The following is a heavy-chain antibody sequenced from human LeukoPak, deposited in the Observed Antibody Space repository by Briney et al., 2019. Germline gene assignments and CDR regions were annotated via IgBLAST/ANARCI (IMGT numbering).Heavy chain of an antibody. D-gene: IGHD3-3*01. CDR1: GFTFSSYA. CDR3: ARAKGVITTNWFDP. J-gene: IGHJ5*02. CDR2: ISGSGGST. Sequence: GGSLRLSCAASGFTFSSYAMSWVRQAPGKGLEWVSAISGSGGSTYYAYSVKGRFTISRDNSRNTVSLQMNSLRAEDTAIYYCARAKGVITTNWFDPWGQGTLVTVSS. V-gene: IGHV3-23*01.